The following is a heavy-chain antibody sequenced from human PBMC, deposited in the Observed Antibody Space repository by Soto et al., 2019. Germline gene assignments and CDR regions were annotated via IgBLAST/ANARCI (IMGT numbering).Heavy chain of an antibody. J-gene: IGHJ3*02. CDR1: GGTFSSYA. CDR3: ASDSPITAHKGSSGFDAFDI. Sequence: QVQLVQSGAEVKKPGSSVKVSCKASGGTFSSYAISWVRQAPGQGLEWMGGIIPIFGTANYAQKFQGRVTITADESTSTAYMELSSLRSEDTAVYYCASDSPITAHKGSSGFDAFDIWGQGTMVTVSS. CDR2: IIPIFGTA. D-gene: IGHD3-22*01. V-gene: IGHV1-69*12.